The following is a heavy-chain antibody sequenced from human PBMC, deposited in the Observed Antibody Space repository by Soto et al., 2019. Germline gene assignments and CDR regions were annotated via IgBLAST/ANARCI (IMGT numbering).Heavy chain of an antibody. CDR3: ARVRHREQTPAPNDY. D-gene: IGHD1-26*01. J-gene: IGHJ4*02. V-gene: IGHV4-4*02. CDR2: IYHSGST. Sequence: QVQLQESGPGLVKPSGTLSLTCAVSGGSISSSNWWSWVRQPPGKGLEWIGEIYHSGSTNYNPSLKSRVTISVDQSKNQFSLKLSSVTAADTAVYYCARVRHREQTPAPNDYWGQGTLVTVSS. CDR1: GGSISSSNW.